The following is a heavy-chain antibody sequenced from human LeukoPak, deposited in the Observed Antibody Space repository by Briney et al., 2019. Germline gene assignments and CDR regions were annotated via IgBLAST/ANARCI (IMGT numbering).Heavy chain of an antibody. Sequence: GGPLRLSCAASGFTFSRYAMSWVRQAPGKGLEWVSAISGSGGSTYYADSVKGRFTISRDNSKNTLYLQMNSLRAEDTAVYYCAKDSYYYGSGSYSDYWGQGTLVTVSS. V-gene: IGHV3-23*01. CDR3: AKDSYYYGSGSYSDY. D-gene: IGHD3-10*01. J-gene: IGHJ4*02. CDR2: ISGSGGST. CDR1: GFTFSRYA.